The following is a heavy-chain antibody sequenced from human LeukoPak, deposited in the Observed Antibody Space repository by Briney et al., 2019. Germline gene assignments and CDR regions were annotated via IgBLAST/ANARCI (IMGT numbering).Heavy chain of an antibody. CDR2: ISGSGGST. D-gene: IGHD4-17*01. V-gene: IGHV3-23*01. CDR1: GFTFSSYW. CDR3: SLYGDYVGVNY. J-gene: IGHJ4*02. Sequence: GGSLRLSCAASGFTFSSYWMSWVRQAPGKGLEWVSAISGSGGSTYYADSVKGRFTISRDNSKNTLYLQMNSLRAEDTAVYYCSLYGDYVGVNYWGQGTLVTVSS.